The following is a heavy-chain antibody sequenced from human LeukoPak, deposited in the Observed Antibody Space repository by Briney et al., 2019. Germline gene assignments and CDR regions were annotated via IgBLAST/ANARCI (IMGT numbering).Heavy chain of an antibody. CDR3: ARDYYDSSGYYYSIHGMDV. J-gene: IGHJ6*02. Sequence: GGSLRLSCAASGFTFSSYSMSWVRQAPGKWLGWVSSISSSSSYIYYADSVKGRFTISRENAKNSLYLQMNSLRAEDTAVYYCARDYYDSSGYYYSIHGMDVWGQGTTVTVSS. D-gene: IGHD3-22*01. CDR2: ISSSSSYI. CDR1: GFTFSSYS. V-gene: IGHV3-21*01.